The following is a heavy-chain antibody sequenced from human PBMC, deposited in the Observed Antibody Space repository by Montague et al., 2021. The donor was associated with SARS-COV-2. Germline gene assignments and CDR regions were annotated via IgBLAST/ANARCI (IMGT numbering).Heavy chain of an antibody. V-gene: IGHV3-74*01. J-gene: IGHJ3*02. Sequence: SLRLSCAASGFTLSSYWMHWVRQAPGKGLVWVSRINSDGSNTNYADSVKGRFTISRDNSKNTLYLQMNSLRAEDTAVYYCARDAEGIAARRSDAFDIWGQGTMVTVSS. CDR1: GFTLSSYW. CDR2: INSDGSNT. D-gene: IGHD6-6*01. CDR3: ARDAEGIAARRSDAFDI.